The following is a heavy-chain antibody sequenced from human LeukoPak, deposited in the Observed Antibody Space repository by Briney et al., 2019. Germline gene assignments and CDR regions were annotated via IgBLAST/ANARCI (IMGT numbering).Heavy chain of an antibody. CDR3: ARISRVVRGVINY. V-gene: IGHV1-8*01. CDR1: GYTFTSYD. J-gene: IGHJ4*02. D-gene: IGHD3-10*01. CDR2: MNPNSGNT. Sequence: ASVKVSCKASGYTFTSYDINWVRQATGQGLEWMGWMNPNSGNTGYAQKFQGRVTMTRNTSISTAYMELSSLRSEDTAVYYCARISRVVRGVINYWGQGTLVTVSS.